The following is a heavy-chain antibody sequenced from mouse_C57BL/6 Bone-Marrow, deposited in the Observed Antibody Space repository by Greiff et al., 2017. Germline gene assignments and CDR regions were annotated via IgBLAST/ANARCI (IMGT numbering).Heavy chain of an antibody. CDR3: ARDYYGSRGAY. CDR1: GYTFTSYG. CDR2: IDPRSGNT. Sequence: QVQLKQSGAELARPGASVKLSCKASGYTFTSYGISWVKQRTGQGLEWIGEIDPRSGNTYYNEKFKGKATLTADKSASTAYMELRSLTSEDSAVYFCARDYYGSRGAYWGQGTLVTVSA. V-gene: IGHV1-81*01. D-gene: IGHD1-1*01. J-gene: IGHJ3*01.